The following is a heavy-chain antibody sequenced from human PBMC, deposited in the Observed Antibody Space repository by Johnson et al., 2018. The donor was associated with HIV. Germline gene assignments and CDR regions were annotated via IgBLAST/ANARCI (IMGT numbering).Heavy chain of an antibody. Sequence: QVQLVESGGGVVQPGRSLRLSCAASGFTFSSYAMHWVRQAPGKGLEWVAVISYDGCNKYYADSVKGRFTISRDNSKNTLYLQRNSLRAQDTAVYYCARDQRSRQAFYICGQRTMVTVSS. CDR1: GFTFSSYA. CDR3: ARDQRSRQAFYI. J-gene: IGHJ3*02. V-gene: IGHV3-30*04. CDR2: ISYDGCNK.